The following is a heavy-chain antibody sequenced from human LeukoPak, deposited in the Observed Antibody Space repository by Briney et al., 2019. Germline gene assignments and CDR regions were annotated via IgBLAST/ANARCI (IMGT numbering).Heavy chain of an antibody. CDR2: IYSDGSST. Sequence: GGSLRLSCAASGFTFTNYWMHWVRQAPGKGLVWVSRIYSDGSSTNYADSVKGRFTISRDNAKNSLDLQMSSLRAEDTAVYFCGRYCSGGSCSTGYYFDYWGQGTLVTVSS. D-gene: IGHD2-15*01. CDR3: GRYCSGGSCSTGYYFDY. J-gene: IGHJ4*02. V-gene: IGHV3-74*01. CDR1: GFTFTNYW.